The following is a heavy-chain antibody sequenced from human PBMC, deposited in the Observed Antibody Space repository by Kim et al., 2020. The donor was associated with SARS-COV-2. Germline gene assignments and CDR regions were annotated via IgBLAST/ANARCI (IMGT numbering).Heavy chain of an antibody. D-gene: IGHD2-2*01. CDR3: ARSLISTYFYYYGMDV. CDR1: GYTFTDYY. CDR2: INPNSNNI. V-gene: IGHV1-2*02. J-gene: IGHJ6*02. Sequence: ASVKVSCEASGYTFTDYYIHWVRQAPGQGLEWMGWINPNSNNIKYAQTFQGRVTMTRDTSINTAYMELSRLRSDDTAVYYCARSLISTYFYYYGMDVLGQGTTVTVSS.